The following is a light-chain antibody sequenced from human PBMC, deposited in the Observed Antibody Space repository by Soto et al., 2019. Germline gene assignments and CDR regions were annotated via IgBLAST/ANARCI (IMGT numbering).Light chain of an antibody. CDR1: QSVNSIN. CDR2: GAS. J-gene: IGKJ5*01. CDR3: QQYNGWPIT. Sequence: EIVLTQSPATLSLSPGEIATLSCRPSQSVNSINLSWYQQNPGQAPRLLIYGASTRATGFPARFSGSVSGTEFTLTISSLQSEDFAVYYCQQYNGWPITFGQGTRLEIK. V-gene: IGKV3-15*01.